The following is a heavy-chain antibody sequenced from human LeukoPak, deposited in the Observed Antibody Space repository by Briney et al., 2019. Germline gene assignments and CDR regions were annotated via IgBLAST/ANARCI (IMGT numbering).Heavy chain of an antibody. J-gene: IGHJ4*02. Sequence: SETLSLTCTVSGGSISSYYWSWIRQPPGKGLEWIGEINHSGSTNYNPSLKSRVTISVDTSKNQFSLKLSSVTAADTAVYYCARRRLLWFGESYTFDYWGQGTLVIVSS. CDR3: ARRRLLWFGESYTFDY. CDR1: GGSISSYY. D-gene: IGHD3-10*01. CDR2: INHSGST. V-gene: IGHV4-34*01.